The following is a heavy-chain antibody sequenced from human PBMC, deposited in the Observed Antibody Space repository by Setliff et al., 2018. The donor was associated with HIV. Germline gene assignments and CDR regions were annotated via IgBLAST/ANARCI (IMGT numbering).Heavy chain of an antibody. J-gene: IGHJ3*01. Sequence: LSLTCDVADGDLSGDSWSWIRQPPGKGLQWIGEISHSGNTTYNPSLSSRVTISLDTSRNQLSLKLNSVTAADTAVYYCARALFDYVWGTYRLRPVGFDLWGQGTVVT. CDR3: ARALFDYVWGTYRLRPVGFDL. CDR2: ISHSGNT. D-gene: IGHD3-16*02. V-gene: IGHV4-34*01. CDR1: DGDLSGDS.